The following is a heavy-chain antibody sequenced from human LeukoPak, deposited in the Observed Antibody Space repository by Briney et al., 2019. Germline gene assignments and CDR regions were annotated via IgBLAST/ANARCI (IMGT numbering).Heavy chain of an antibody. D-gene: IGHD1-14*01. CDR2: ISTSSGYI. J-gene: IGHJ4*02. Sequence: GGSLRLSCAASRFNFNSFVMGWVRQPPGKGLEWVSSISTSSGYIFYADSLKGRVTISRDNAKNTLYLQMNSLRAEDTAVYYCVRGKKPGWDMSYFDYWGQGILVTVSS. V-gene: IGHV3-21*06. CDR1: RFNFNSFV. CDR3: VRGKKPGWDMSYFDY.